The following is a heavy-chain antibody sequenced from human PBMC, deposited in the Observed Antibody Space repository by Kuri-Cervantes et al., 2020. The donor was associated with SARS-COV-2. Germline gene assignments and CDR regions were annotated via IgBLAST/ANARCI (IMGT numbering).Heavy chain of an antibody. Sequence: GGSLRLSCAASGFTFGSYEMNWVRQAPGKGLEWVATISYDGSNQYYGDSVKGRFTFSRDNSKNRMYLQMDSLRSEDTAVYYCARRATVSHYALDVWGPGTTVTVSS. CDR2: ISYDGSNQ. D-gene: IGHD4-17*01. V-gene: IGHV3-30*03. CDR3: ARRATVSHYALDV. J-gene: IGHJ6*02. CDR1: GFTFGSYE.